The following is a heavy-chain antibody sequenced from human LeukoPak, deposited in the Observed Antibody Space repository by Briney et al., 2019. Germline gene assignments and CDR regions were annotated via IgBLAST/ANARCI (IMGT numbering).Heavy chain of an antibody. CDR1: GFTFSSYG. Sequence: GGSLRLSCAASGFTFSSYGMHWVRQAPGKGLEWVAVIWYDGNNKYYADSVKDRFTISRDNSKNTLYLQMSSLRADDTAVYYCAADSTAATGTWSYFDFWGQGTLVTVSS. J-gene: IGHJ4*02. CDR3: AADSTAATGTWSYFDF. CDR2: IWYDGNNK. D-gene: IGHD6-13*01. V-gene: IGHV3-33*01.